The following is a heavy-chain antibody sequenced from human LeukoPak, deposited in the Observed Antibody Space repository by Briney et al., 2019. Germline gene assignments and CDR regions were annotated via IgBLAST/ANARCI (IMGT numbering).Heavy chain of an antibody. CDR3: ARDEAIVVVIPFDI. V-gene: IGHV3-21*01. J-gene: IGHJ3*02. Sequence: GGSLRLSCAASGFTFSSYSMNWVRQAPGKGLEWVSSISSSSSYIYYADSVKGRSTISRDNAKNSLYLQMNSLRVEDTAVYYCARDEAIVVVIPFDIWGQGTMVTVSS. CDR2: ISSSSSYI. CDR1: GFTFSSYS. D-gene: IGHD3-22*01.